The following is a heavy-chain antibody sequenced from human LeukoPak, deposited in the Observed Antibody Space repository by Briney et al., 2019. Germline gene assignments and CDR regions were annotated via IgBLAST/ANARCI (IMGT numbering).Heavy chain of an antibody. CDR3: PRDKEGFDAFDI. CDR1: GDSVSSNSAA. Sequence: SQTLSLTCDISGDSVSSNSAAWNWIRQSPSRGLEWLGRTYYRSKWYDNYALSVKSRITIHPDTSKNQFSLQLSSVTPEDTALYFCPRDKEGFDAFDIWGQGTMVTVSS. J-gene: IGHJ3*02. V-gene: IGHV6-1*01. CDR2: TYYRSKWYD.